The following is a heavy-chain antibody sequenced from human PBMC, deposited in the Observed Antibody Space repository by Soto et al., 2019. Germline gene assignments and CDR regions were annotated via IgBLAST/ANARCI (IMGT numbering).Heavy chain of an antibody. CDR2: IDWDDDK. CDR3: ARTYYYGSGAPQGYYYGMDV. D-gene: IGHD3-10*01. J-gene: IGHJ6*02. CDR1: GFSLSTSGVG. Sequence: SGPTLVNPTQTLTLTCTFSGFSLSTSGVGVGWIRQPPGKALERLAVIDWDDDKYYSTSLKTRLTISKDTSKNQVVLTMTNMDPVDTATYYCARTYYYGSGAPQGYYYGMDVWGQGTTVTVSS. V-gene: IGHV2-70*01.